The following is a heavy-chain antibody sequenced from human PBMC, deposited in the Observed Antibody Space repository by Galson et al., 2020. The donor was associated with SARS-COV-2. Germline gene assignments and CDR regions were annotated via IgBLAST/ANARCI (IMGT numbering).Heavy chain of an antibody. CDR1: GFTFSSYA. CDR3: AKDHPLDYDFWSGYYGDYFDY. V-gene: IGHV3-23*01. Sequence: GGSLRLSCAASGFTFSSYAMSWVRQAPGKGLEWVSAISGSGGSTYYADSVKGRFTISRDNSKNTLYLQMNSLRAEDTAVYYCAKDHPLDYDFWSGYYGDYFDYWGQGTLVTVSS. D-gene: IGHD3-3*01. CDR2: ISGSGGST. J-gene: IGHJ4*02.